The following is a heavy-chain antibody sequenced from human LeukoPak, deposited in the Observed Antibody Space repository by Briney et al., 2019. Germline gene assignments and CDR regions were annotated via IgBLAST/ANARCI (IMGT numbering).Heavy chain of an antibody. Sequence: SQTLSLTCTVSGGSISSGDYYWSWIRQPPGKGLEWIGYIYYSGSTYYNPSLKSRVTISVDTSKNQFSLKLGSVTAADTAVYYCARVSGYYYDSSILHPAELDYWGQGTLVTVSS. CDR2: IYYSGST. J-gene: IGHJ4*02. CDR1: GGSISSGDYY. V-gene: IGHV4-30-4*01. CDR3: ARVSGYYYDSSILHPAELDY. D-gene: IGHD3-22*01.